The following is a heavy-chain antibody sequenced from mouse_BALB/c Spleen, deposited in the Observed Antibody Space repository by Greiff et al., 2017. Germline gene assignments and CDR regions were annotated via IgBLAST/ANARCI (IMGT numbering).Heavy chain of an antibody. Sequence: EVKLMESGGDLVKPGGSLKLSCAASGFTFSSYGMSWVRQTPDKRLEWVATISSGGSYTYYPDSVKGRFTISRDNAKNTLYLQMSSLKSEDTAMYYCARDRYGDYWGQGTTLTVSS. D-gene: IGHD2-10*02. V-gene: IGHV5-6*01. CDR1: GFTFSSYG. J-gene: IGHJ2*01. CDR2: ISSGGSYT. CDR3: ARDRYGDY.